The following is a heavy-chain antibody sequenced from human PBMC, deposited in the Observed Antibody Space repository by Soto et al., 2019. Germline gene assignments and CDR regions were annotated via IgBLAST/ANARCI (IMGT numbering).Heavy chain of an antibody. CDR3: ARDLSDYQGMHD. Sequence: PGGYLRLSCAASGFTFSSYWMHWVRQTSGKEPVWVSRINSDGSIRNYADSVKGRFIISRDNAKNTLYLQMNSLRDEDTAVYYCARDLSDYQGMHDWDPGPTGTVSS. V-gene: IGHV3-74*01. CDR2: INSDGSIR. CDR1: GFTFSSYW. J-gene: IGHJ6*02.